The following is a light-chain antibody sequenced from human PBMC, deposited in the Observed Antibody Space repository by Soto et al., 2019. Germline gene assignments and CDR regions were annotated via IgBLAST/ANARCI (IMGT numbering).Light chain of an antibody. V-gene: IGLV2-8*01. CDR1: SSDVGGYKY. CDR2: EVS. Sequence: QSVLTQPPSASGSPGQSVTITCTGTSSDVGGYKYVSWYQQHPGNAPKLMIYEVSKRPSGVPDRFSGSKSDNTASLTVSGLHAEDEADYYCSSYAGSNSYVFGTGTKVTVL. CDR3: SSYAGSNSYV. J-gene: IGLJ1*01.